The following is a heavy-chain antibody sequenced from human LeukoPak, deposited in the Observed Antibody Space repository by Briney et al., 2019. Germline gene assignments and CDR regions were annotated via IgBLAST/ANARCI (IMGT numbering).Heavy chain of an antibody. Sequence: PGGSLRLSCAASGFTFSSYAMHWVRQAPGKGLEWVAVISYDGSNRYYADSVKGRFTISRDNSKDTLYLQINSLRVEDTAVYFCAKLGYYDFWSNYLVFDNWGQGTLVTVSS. D-gene: IGHD3-3*01. CDR2: ISYDGSNR. CDR3: AKLGYYDFWSNYLVFDN. J-gene: IGHJ4*02. CDR1: GFTFSSYA. V-gene: IGHV3-30*04.